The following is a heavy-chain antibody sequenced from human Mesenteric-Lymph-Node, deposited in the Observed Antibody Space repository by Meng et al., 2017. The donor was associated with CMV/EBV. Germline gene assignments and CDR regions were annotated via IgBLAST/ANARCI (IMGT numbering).Heavy chain of an antibody. CDR2: IGSSTTYI. J-gene: IGHJ4*02. D-gene: IGHD3-10*01. CDR3: ARDMNYYSSGNYYKLFDY. V-gene: IGHV3-21*01. Sequence: ETLSLTCAASGFTFSSCSMNWVRQAPGKGLEWVSSIGSSTTYIYYADSVKGRFTVSRDNAKNSLYLQMNSLRAEDTAVYYCARDMNYYSSGNYYKLFDYWGQGTLVTVSS. CDR1: GFTFSSCS.